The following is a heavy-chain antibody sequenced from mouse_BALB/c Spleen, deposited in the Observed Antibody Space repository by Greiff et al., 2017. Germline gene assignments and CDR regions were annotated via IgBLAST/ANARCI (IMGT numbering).Heavy chain of an antibody. J-gene: IGHJ2*01. D-gene: IGHD2-2*01. CDR2: IRNKANGYTT. CDR1: GFTFTDYY. CDR3: ARDKGLPQLFDY. Sequence: EVQRVESGGGLVQPGGSLRLSCATSGFTFTDYYMSWVRQPPGKALEWLGFIRNKANGYTTEYRASVKGRFTISRDNSQSILYLLMITLRAEDSATYYCARDKGLPQLFDYWGQGTTLTVSS. V-gene: IGHV7-3*02.